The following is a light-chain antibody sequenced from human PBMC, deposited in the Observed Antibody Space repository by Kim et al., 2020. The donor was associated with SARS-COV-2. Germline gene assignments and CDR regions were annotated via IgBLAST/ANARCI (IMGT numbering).Light chain of an antibody. CDR2: YDT. V-gene: IGLV3-21*04. Sequence: SYELTQAPSVSVAPGKTARITCGGNNIGSESVHWYQQRPGQAPVLVIYYDTDRPSGIPERFSGSNSGNTATLTISRVEAGDEADYYCQVWDSKSDHYVFGTGTKVTVL. J-gene: IGLJ1*01. CDR3: QVWDSKSDHYV. CDR1: NIGSES.